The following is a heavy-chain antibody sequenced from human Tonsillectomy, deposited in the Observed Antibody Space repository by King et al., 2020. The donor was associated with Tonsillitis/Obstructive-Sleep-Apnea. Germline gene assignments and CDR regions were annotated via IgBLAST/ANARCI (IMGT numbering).Heavy chain of an antibody. J-gene: IGHJ4*02. Sequence: VQLVESGGGVVQSGRSLRLSCTASGFTFNTYGMHWVRKAPGKGLEWVAVISYNGKNKYYGDSVKGRFTISRDNAQNPVYLQMKSLRAEDKAVYYCARDLSLSNYYFDSWGLGTLAT. CDR1: GFTFNTYG. V-gene: IGHV3-30*03. CDR3: ARDLSLSNYYFDS. CDR2: ISYNGKNK. D-gene: IGHD4-11*01.